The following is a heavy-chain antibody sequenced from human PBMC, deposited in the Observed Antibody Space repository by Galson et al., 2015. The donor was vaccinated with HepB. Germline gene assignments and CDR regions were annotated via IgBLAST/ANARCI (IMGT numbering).Heavy chain of an antibody. J-gene: IGHJ4*02. D-gene: IGHD3-10*01. Sequence: SLRLSCAGSGFSFRDYYMSWIRQAPGKGLEWVSYISNGGSIIKYSDSVKGRFTISRDNAKKSLYLQMDSLRVEDTAIYYCATSLLWFGTRNLDYWGQGALVTVSS. CDR1: GFSFRDYY. CDR2: ISNGGSII. V-gene: IGHV3-11*01. CDR3: ATSLLWFGTRNLDY.